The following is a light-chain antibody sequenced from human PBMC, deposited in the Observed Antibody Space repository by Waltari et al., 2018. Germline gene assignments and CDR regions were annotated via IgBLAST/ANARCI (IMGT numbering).Light chain of an antibody. CDR1: SSNIGRNT. Sequence: QSVLTQPPSASGTPGQRVTISCSGSSSNIGRNTVNWYQQLPATAPKLLIYSNIQRPSGVPDRFSGSKSGTSASLAISGLQSEDEADYYCAAWDDSLNGYVFGTGTKVTVL. J-gene: IGLJ1*01. CDR2: SNI. V-gene: IGLV1-44*01. CDR3: AAWDDSLNGYV.